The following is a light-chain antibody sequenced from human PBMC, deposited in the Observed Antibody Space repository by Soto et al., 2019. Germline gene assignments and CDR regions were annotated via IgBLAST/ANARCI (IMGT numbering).Light chain of an antibody. CDR3: QQYGSSPPWT. Sequence: EIVLTQSPRTLSLSPGERATLSCRASQSVSSSYLAWYQQKPGQAPRLLIYGASSRATGIPDRFSGSGSGTDFTLTISRLEPEDFAVYYCQQYGSSPPWTFGQGTKVDI. CDR1: QSVSSSY. J-gene: IGKJ1*01. V-gene: IGKV3-20*01. CDR2: GAS.